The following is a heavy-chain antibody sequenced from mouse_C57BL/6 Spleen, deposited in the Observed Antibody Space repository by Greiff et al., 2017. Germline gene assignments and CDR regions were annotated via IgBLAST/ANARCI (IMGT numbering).Heavy chain of an antibody. CDR3: AICDGYDYFDY. J-gene: IGHJ2*01. D-gene: IGHD2-3*01. V-gene: IGHV1-55*01. Sequence: QVQLQQPGAELVKPGASVKMSCKASGYTFTSYWITWVKQRPGQGLEWIGDIYPGSGSTNYNEKFKSRATLTVDKSSSTAYMQLSSLTSEDSAVYYCAICDGYDYFDYWGQGTTLTVSS. CDR2: IYPGSGST. CDR1: GYTFTSYW.